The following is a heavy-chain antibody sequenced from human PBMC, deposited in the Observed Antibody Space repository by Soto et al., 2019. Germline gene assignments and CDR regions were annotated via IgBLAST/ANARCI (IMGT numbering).Heavy chain of an antibody. CDR2: IIPVFGTT. V-gene: IGHV1-69*13. D-gene: IGHD3-10*01. CDR1: GGTFSSYA. J-gene: IGHJ5*02. Sequence: GASVKVSCKASGGTFSSYAISWVRQAPGQGLEWMGAIIPVFGTTNYTQKFQGRVTITADDSTTTAYMELSSLRSDDTAVYYCAREPFGRFDPWGQGTLVTVSS. CDR3: AREPFGRFDP.